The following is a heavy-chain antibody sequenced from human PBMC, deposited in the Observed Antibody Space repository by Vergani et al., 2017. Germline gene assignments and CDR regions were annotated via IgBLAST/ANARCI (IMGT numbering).Heavy chain of an antibody. D-gene: IGHD3-22*01. CDR2: IYTSGST. CDR1: GGSISSYY. J-gene: IGHJ4*02. V-gene: IGHV4-4*09. Sequence: QVQLQESGPGLVKPSETLSLTCTVSGGSISSYYWSWIRQPPGKGLEWIGYIYTSGSTNYNPSLKSRVTISVDTSKNQFSLKLSSVTAADTAVYYCARRTRHYYDSSGYRSWGQGTLVTVSS. CDR3: ARRTRHYYDSSGYRS.